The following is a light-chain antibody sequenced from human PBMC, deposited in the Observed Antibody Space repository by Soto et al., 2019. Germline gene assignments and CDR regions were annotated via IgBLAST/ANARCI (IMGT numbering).Light chain of an antibody. J-gene: IGLJ1*01. V-gene: IGLV1-40*01. CDR3: CSSAPESTYV. Sequence: QSVLTQPPSVSGAPGQRVTISCTGSSSNIGADYDVHWYQQLPGTAPKLLIYANDNRPSGVPDRFSGSKSGTSASLAITGLRAEDEADYFCCSSAPESTYVFGTGTKLTVL. CDR2: AND. CDR1: SSNIGADYD.